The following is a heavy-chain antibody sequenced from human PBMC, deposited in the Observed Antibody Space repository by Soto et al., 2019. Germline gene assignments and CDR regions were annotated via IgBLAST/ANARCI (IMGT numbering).Heavy chain of an antibody. J-gene: IGHJ4*02. CDR3: ASRLLGYCSGGSCSYFDY. CDR2: IYDSGST. D-gene: IGHD2-15*01. V-gene: IGHV4-39*01. Sequence: QLQLQESGPGLVKPSETLSLTCTVSGGSISSSSYYWGWIRQPPGKGLEWIGSIYDSGSTYYNPSLKSRVTISVDTSKNQFSLKLSSVTAADTAVYYCASRLLGYCSGGSCSYFDYWGQGTLVTVSS. CDR1: GGSISSSSYY.